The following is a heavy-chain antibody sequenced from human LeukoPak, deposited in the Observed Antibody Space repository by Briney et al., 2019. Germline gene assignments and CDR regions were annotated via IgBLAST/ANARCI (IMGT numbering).Heavy chain of an antibody. CDR1: GFTFSSYW. CDR2: TNSDGSST. J-gene: IGHJ4*02. V-gene: IGHV3-74*01. CDR3: VSDLFLGY. Sequence: GGSLRLSCAASGFTFSSYWMHWVRQAPGKGLVWVSRTNSDGSSTNYADSVKGRFTISRDNAKNTLYLQMNSLRAEDTAVYYCVSDLFLGYGGQGTLVTVSS. D-gene: IGHD3-3*01.